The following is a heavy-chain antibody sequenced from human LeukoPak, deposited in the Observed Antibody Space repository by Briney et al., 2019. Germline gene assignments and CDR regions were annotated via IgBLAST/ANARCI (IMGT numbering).Heavy chain of an antibody. J-gene: IGHJ4*02. CDR3: AKDGVFTNGGFDS. D-gene: IGHD3-10*01. Sequence: GGSLRLSCAASAFSFSDYAMGWVRQAPGKGLGWVSSISGSGGSTYYADSVKGRFTISGDNSKNTLYLQMNNLRAEDTAVYYCAKDGVFTNGGFDSWGQGTLVTVSS. CDR1: AFSFSDYA. V-gene: IGHV3-23*01. CDR2: ISGSGGST.